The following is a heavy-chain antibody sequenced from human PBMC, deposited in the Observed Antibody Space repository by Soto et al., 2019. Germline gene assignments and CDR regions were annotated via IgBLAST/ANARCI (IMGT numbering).Heavy chain of an antibody. J-gene: IGHJ4*02. D-gene: IGHD6-19*01. CDR1: GGSISSSSYY. V-gene: IGHV4-39*01. CDR2: IHYSGTT. CDR3: ARSISVAMDF. Sequence: QLQLQESGPGLVKPSETLSLTCTVSGGSISSSSYYWGWIRQPPGKGLEWIGSIHYSGTTYYNPSLKXXIXIXXDTSKNQFSLNLSSVTAADTAVYFCARSISVAMDFWGQGTLVTVSS.